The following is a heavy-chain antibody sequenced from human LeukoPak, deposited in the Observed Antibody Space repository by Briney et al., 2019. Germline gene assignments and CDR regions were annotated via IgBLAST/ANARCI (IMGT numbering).Heavy chain of an antibody. CDR1: GFTFSSYG. V-gene: IGHV3-33*01. J-gene: IGHJ4*02. D-gene: IGHD3-22*01. CDR2: MWYEGSNK. Sequence: GGSLRLSCAASGFTFSSYGMHWVRQAPGKGLEWVSVMWYEGSNKYYADSVKGRFTISRDNSKNTLYLQMNSLRAEDTAVYSCARAPPADRSGYYSLDSWGQGALVTVSS. CDR3: ARAPPADRSGYYSLDS.